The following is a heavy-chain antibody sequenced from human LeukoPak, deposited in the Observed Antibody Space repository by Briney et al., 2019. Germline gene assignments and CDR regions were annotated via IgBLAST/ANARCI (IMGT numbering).Heavy chain of an antibody. Sequence: ASVKVSCKASGYTFTGYYMHWVRQAPGQGLEWMGWINPNSGGTNYAQKFQGRVTMTRDTSISTAYMELSRLRSDDTAVYYCARDRGSGSYSPNFDYWGQGTLVTVSS. D-gene: IGHD1-26*01. J-gene: IGHJ4*02. CDR2: INPNSGGT. CDR3: ARDRGSGSYSPNFDY. CDR1: GYTFTGYY. V-gene: IGHV1-2*02.